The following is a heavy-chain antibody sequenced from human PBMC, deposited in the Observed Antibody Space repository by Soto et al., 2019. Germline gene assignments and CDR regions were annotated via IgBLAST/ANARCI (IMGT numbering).Heavy chain of an antibody. CDR3: AREGGSETLQPAYNWFDT. Sequence: QVQLVQSGAEVKKPGASVKVSCKASGYTFTDYHIHWVRQAPGQGLEFMGWINANNGGAGSAQQFQGRVTVTRDTSITTGYMELSNLSSDDTAVYYCAREGGSETLQPAYNWFDTWGQGTLVTVSS. D-gene: IGHD6-25*01. CDR2: INANNGGA. CDR1: GYTFTDYH. J-gene: IGHJ5*02. V-gene: IGHV1-2*02.